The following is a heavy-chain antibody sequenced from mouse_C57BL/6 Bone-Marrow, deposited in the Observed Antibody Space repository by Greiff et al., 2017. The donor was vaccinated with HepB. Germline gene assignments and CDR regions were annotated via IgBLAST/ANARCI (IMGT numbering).Heavy chain of an antibody. Sequence: QVQLQQPGAELVKPGASVKLSCKASGYTFTSYWMQWVKQRPGQGLEWIGEIDPSDSYTNYNHKFKGKATLTVDTSSSTAYIQLSSLTSYDSAVYYCAIYSYRYFDVCCTGTTVTVSS. CDR3: AIYSYRYFDV. CDR2: IDPSDSYT. D-gene: IGHD6-5*01. V-gene: IGHV1-50*01. CDR1: GYTFTSYW. J-gene: IGHJ1*03.